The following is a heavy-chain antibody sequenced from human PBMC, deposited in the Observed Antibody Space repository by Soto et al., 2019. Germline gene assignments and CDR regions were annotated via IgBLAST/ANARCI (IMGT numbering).Heavy chain of an antibody. D-gene: IGHD1-26*01. CDR3: ARGPISGFVDI. Sequence: QVQLMESGGGVVQPGRSLRLYCTASGFTFSSSDIHWVRQAPGKGLEWVAHISIDLNRQYYADPVKGRFTGSRYNSKNTVFLQISSLRVDGTALYYCARGPISGFVDIWGRGTMVNVSS. CDR1: GFTFSSSD. CDR2: ISIDLNRQ. V-gene: IGHV3-30*03. J-gene: IGHJ3*02.